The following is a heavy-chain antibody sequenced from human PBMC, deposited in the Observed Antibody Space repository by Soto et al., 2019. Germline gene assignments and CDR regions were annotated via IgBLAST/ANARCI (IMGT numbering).Heavy chain of an antibody. CDR2: IHSDGITT. Sequence: EVQVEESGGGLVQPGGSLRLSCAASGITFSNYWMEWVRQAPGKGLVWVSRIHSDGITTYYGDSVKGRFTISRDNAKSTVYLQMNSLGDEDTATYHCTLHKFDSSGYVSDYWGQGTLVTVSS. CDR1: GITFSNYW. D-gene: IGHD3-22*01. V-gene: IGHV3-74*01. J-gene: IGHJ4*02. CDR3: TLHKFDSSGYVSDY.